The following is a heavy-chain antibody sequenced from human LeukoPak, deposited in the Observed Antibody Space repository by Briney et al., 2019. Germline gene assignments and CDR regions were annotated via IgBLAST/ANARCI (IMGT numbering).Heavy chain of an antibody. CDR3: AKAYSSRWYYFDY. CDR1: GFTFKSYA. CDR2: ISSGGGGT. V-gene: IGHV3-23*01. J-gene: IGHJ4*02. D-gene: IGHD6-19*01. Sequence: GGSLRLSCAASGFTFKSYAMSWVRQAPGKGLEWVSAISSGGGGTYYADSVKGRFTISRDNPKNTLYVQLNSLRAEDTAVYYCAKAYSSRWYYFDYWGQGTLVTVSS.